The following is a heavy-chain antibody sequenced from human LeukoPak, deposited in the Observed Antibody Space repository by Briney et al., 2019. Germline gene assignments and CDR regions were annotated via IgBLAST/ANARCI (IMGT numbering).Heavy chain of an antibody. CDR3: ARGLWYNWKDEGGAAFDY. J-gene: IGHJ4*02. V-gene: IGHV4-59*01. CDR2: IYYSGST. CDR1: GGSISSYY. Sequence: PSETLSLTCTVSGGSISSYYWSWIRQPPGKGLEWIGYIYYSGSTNYNPSLKSRVTISVDTSKNQFSLKLSSVTAADTAECYWARGLWYNWKDEGGAAFDYWGQGTLVTVSS. D-gene: IGHD1-1*01.